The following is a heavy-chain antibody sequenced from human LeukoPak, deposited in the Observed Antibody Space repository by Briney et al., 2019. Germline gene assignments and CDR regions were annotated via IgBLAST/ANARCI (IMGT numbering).Heavy chain of an antibody. D-gene: IGHD5-18*01. CDR2: IYYSGST. CDR3: ARRVGADTAMVGYYYYGMDV. V-gene: IGHV4-39*01. Sequence: SETLSLTCTVSGGSISSSSYYWGWIRQPPGKGLEWIGSIYYSGSTYYNPSLKSRVTISVDTSKNQFSLKLSSVTAADTAVYYCARRVGADTAMVGYYYYGMDVWGQGTRSPSP. CDR1: GGSISSSSYY. J-gene: IGHJ6*02.